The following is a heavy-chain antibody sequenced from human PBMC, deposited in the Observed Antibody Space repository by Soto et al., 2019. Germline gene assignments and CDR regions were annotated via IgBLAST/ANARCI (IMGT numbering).Heavy chain of an antibody. CDR1: GYTFTSYG. J-gene: IGHJ5*02. V-gene: IGHV1-18*01. CDR2: ISAYNGNT. Sequence: ASVKVSCKASGYTFTSYGISWVRQAPGQGLEWMGWISAYNGNTNYAQKLQGRVTMTTDTSTSTTYMELRSLISDDTAVYYCASTRTAVDGFDPWGQGTLVTVSS. CDR3: ASTRTAVDGFDP. D-gene: IGHD6-19*01.